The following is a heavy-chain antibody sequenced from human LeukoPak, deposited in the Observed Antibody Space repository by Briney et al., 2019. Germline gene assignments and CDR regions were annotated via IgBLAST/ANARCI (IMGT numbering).Heavy chain of an antibody. J-gene: IGHJ4*02. CDR2: ISSSGSTI. CDR3: AKPGYKIWFGEFPVARSFDY. V-gene: IGHV3-48*02. D-gene: IGHD3-10*01. CDR1: GFTFSSYS. Sequence: GGSLRLSCTASGFTFSSYSMNWVRQAPGKGLEWVSYISSSGSTIYYADSVKGRFTISRDNSKNTLYLQMNSLRDEDTAVYYCAKPGYKIWFGEFPVARSFDYWGQGTLVTVSS.